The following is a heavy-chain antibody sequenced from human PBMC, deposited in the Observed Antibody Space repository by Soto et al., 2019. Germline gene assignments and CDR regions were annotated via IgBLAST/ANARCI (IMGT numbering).Heavy chain of an antibody. CDR2: IDYSGNI. CDR3: ARQFTDFWSGYSYYYYYYMDV. D-gene: IGHD3-3*01. V-gene: IGHV4-39*01. Sequence: SETPSLTCNASGGSVTSSGSAWGWIRQSPGKGLEWIGTIDYSGNIYYIPSLKSRITISVDTSKNQFSLKLSSVTAADTAVYYCARQFTDFWSGYSYYYYYYMDVWGKGTTVTVSS. J-gene: IGHJ6*03. CDR1: GGSVTSSGSA.